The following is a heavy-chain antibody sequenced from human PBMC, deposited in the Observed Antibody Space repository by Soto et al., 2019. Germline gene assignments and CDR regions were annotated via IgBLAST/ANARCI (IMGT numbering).Heavy chain of an antibody. CDR1: GGSISSYY. J-gene: IGHJ5*02. CDR2: IYYSGST. Sequence: QVQLQESGPGLVKPSETLSLTCTVSGGSISSYYWSWIRQPPGKGLEWIGYIYYSGSTNYNPSLKSRFTISVDTSKNQFSLKLSSVTAADTAVYYCARRKYYYGSGSYYGGNWFDPWGQGTLVTVSS. V-gene: IGHV4-59*08. CDR3: ARRKYYYGSGSYYGGNWFDP. D-gene: IGHD3-10*01.